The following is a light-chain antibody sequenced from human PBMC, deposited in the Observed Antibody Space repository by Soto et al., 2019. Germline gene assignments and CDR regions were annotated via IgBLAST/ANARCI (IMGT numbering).Light chain of an antibody. CDR3: QQYNNWLWT. CDR1: QSVSSK. Sequence: EIVKTQSPATLSVSPGERATLSCRASQSVSSKVAWYQQKPGQAPRLLIYGASTRATGIPARFSGSGSGTEFTLTISSLQSEDFAVYYCQQYNNWLWTFGQGTKVEI. CDR2: GAS. J-gene: IGKJ1*01. V-gene: IGKV3-15*01.